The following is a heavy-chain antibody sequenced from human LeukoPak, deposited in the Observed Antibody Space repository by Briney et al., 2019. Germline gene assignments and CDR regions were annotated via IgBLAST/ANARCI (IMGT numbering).Heavy chain of an antibody. V-gene: IGHV3-30*18. CDR2: ISYDGSNK. J-gene: IGHJ4*02. Sequence: PGRSLRLSCAASGFTFSSYGMHWVRQAPGKGLEWVAVISYDGSNKYYADSVKGRFTISRDNSKNTLYLQMNSLRAEDTAVYYCAKDSAIGYDSSGYLDYWGQGTLVTVSS. D-gene: IGHD3-22*01. CDR1: GFTFSSYG. CDR3: AKDSAIGYDSSGYLDY.